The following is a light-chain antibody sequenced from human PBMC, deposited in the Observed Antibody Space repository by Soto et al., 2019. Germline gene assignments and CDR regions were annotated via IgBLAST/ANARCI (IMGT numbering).Light chain of an antibody. V-gene: IGKV1-39*01. CDR1: QTVIRY. Sequence: IQMTQFPSSLSASVGDRVTITCRAGQTVIRYLNWYQQKPGRAPNLLIYAVSNLQSGVPSSFSGSGSGTEFTITISDLQPEDFATYYCQHSYSTLFTFGPGTKVEIK. CDR2: AVS. CDR3: QHSYSTLFT. J-gene: IGKJ3*01.